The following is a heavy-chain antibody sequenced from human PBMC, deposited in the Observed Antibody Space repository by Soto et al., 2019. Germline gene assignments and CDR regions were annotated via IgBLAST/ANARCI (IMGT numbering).Heavy chain of an antibody. CDR3: AKDPYLHGSCLDY. D-gene: IGHD2-21*01. J-gene: IGHJ4*02. V-gene: IGHV3-23*01. CDR1: GFTFNSYA. CDR2: ISGSGGST. Sequence: GGSLRLSCAASGFTFNSYAMSWVRQAPGKGLEWVSAISGSGGSTYYADSVKGRFTISRDNSKNTLYLQMNSLRAEDTAVYYSAKDPYLHGSCLDYWGQGTLVTVSS.